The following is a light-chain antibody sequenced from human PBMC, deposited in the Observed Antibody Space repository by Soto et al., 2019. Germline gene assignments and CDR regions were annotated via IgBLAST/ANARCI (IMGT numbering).Light chain of an antibody. CDR1: SSNFGAGYD. CDR3: QSYDSSLSAVV. V-gene: IGLV1-40*01. Sequence: QSVLTQPPSVSGAPGQRVTISCTGSSSNFGAGYDVHWYQHLPGTAPKLLIYGNTNRPSWVPDRFSGSKSGTSASLAITGLQAEDEADYYCQSYDSSLSAVVFGGGTKLTVL. J-gene: IGLJ2*01. CDR2: GNT.